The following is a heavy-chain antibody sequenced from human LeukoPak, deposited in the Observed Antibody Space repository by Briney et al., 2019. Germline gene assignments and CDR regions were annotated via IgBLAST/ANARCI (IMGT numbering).Heavy chain of an antibody. CDR2: IRYDGSNK. V-gene: IGHV3-30*02. CDR3: AREMGSVTTIDY. J-gene: IGHJ4*02. Sequence: GGSLRLSCAASGFTFSSYGMHWVRQAPGKGLEWVAFIRYDGSNKYYADSVKGRFTISRDNSKNTLYLQMNSLRAEDTAVYYCAREMGSVTTIDYWGQGTLVTVSS. CDR1: GFTFSSYG. D-gene: IGHD4-17*01.